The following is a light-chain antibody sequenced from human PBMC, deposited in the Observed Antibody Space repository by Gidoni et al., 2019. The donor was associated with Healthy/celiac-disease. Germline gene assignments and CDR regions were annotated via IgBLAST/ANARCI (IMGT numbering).Light chain of an antibody. CDR2: AAS. Sequence: AIQMTQSPSSLSASIGDRVTITCRASQGIRNDLGWYQQKPGKAPKLLIYAASSLQSGVPSRFSGSGSGTDFTLTSSSLQPEDFATYYCLQDYNYPRTFGQGTKLEIK. CDR3: LQDYNYPRT. V-gene: IGKV1-6*01. J-gene: IGKJ2*01. CDR1: QGIRND.